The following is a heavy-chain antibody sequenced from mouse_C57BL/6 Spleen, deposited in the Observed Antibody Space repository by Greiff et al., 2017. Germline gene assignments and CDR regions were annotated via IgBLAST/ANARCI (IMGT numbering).Heavy chain of an antibody. V-gene: IGHV5-4*01. CDR1: GFTFSSYA. J-gene: IGHJ4*01. CDR2: ISDGGSYT. CDR3: AREDGRQYAMEQ. Sequence: EVKVEESGGGLVKPGGSLKLSCAASGFTFSSYAMSWVRQTPEKRLEWVATISDGGSYTYYPDNVKGRFTISRDNAKNNLYLQMSHLKSEDTAMYYCAREDGRQYAMEQWGKRISDTVLS. D-gene: IGHD2-3*01.